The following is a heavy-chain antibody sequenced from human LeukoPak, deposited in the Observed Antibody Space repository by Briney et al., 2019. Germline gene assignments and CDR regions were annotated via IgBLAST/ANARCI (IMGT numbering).Heavy chain of an antibody. J-gene: IGHJ3*02. V-gene: IGHV4-39*07. D-gene: IGHD6-13*01. CDR1: GGSISSSSYY. CDR2: MYYSGST. CDR3: ARNIAAAGVVAFDI. Sequence: SETQSLTCTVSGGSISSSSYYWGWIRQPPGKGLEWIGSMYYSGSTYYNPSLKSRVTISVDTSKNQFSLKLSSVTAADTAVYYCARNIAAAGVVAFDIWGQGTMVTVSS.